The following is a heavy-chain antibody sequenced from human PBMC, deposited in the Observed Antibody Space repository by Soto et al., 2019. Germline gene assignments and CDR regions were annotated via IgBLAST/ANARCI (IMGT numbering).Heavy chain of an antibody. CDR2: INPNSGGT. D-gene: IGHD3-22*01. V-gene: IGHV1-2*04. Sequence: QVQLVQSGAEVKKPGASVKVSCKASGYTFTGYYMHWVRQAPGQGLEWMGWINPNSGGTNYAQKFQGWDTMTRDTSISTAYMELSRLRSDDTAVYYCARADSSGYYEPYYFDYWGQGTLVTVSS. CDR3: ARADSSGYYEPYYFDY. J-gene: IGHJ4*02. CDR1: GYTFTGYY.